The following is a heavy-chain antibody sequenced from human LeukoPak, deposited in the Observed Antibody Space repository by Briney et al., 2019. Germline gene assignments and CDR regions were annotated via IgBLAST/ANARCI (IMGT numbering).Heavy chain of an antibody. V-gene: IGHV3-23*01. Sequence: GGSLRLSCAASGFTFSSYGMSWVRQAPGKGLEWVSAISGSGGSTYYADSVKGRFTISRDNSKNTLYLQMNSLRAEDTAVYYCARGGLVIPYDYWGQGTLVTVSS. CDR3: ARGGLVIPYDY. D-gene: IGHD3-16*02. CDR1: GFTFSSYG. CDR2: ISGSGGST. J-gene: IGHJ4*02.